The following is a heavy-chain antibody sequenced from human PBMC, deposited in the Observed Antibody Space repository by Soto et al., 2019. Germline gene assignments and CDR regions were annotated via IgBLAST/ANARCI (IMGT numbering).Heavy chain of an antibody. D-gene: IGHD6-6*01. J-gene: IGHJ4*02. CDR2: ISAYNGNT. Sequence: QVQLVQSGAEVKKPGASVKVSCKASGYTFTSYGISWVRQAPGQGLEWMGWISAYNGNTNYAQKLQGRVTMTTDTSTRTAYRERRSLRSADTAVYYCAGVASNAPRLMRGHSDYWGQGPLVTVSS. CDR1: GYTFTSYG. V-gene: IGHV1-18*01. CDR3: AGVASNAPRLMRGHSDY.